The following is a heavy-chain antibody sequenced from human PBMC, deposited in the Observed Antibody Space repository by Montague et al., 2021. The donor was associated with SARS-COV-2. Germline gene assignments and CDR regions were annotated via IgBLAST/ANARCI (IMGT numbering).Heavy chain of an antibody. D-gene: IGHD4-23*01. J-gene: IGHJ4*02. Sequence: YLRLSCAASGFTFSSYAMHWVRQAPGKGLEYVSAISSNGGSTYYANSVKGRFTIPRDNSKNTLYLQMGSLRAEDMAVYYCARGLGPPTVVTPAYFDYWGQGTLVTVSS. CDR1: GFTFSSYA. V-gene: IGHV3-64*01. CDR2: ISSNGGST. CDR3: ARGLGPPTVVTPAYFDY.